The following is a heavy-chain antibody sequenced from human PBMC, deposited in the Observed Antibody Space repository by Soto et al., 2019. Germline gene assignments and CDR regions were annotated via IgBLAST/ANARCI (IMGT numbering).Heavy chain of an antibody. CDR2: ISAYTDDP. CDR1: GSTFTNFG. D-gene: IGHD2-2*01. V-gene: IGHV1-18*01. J-gene: IGHJ5*02. CDR3: ARVIPGAEAWFDP. Sequence: ASVKVPCKASGSTFTNFGVTWVRQAPGQGLEWMGWISAYTDDPNYAQKFQGRVTMTIDTSTSTAYLDLRSLTSDDTAVYYCARVIPGAEAWFDPWGQGTLVTVSS.